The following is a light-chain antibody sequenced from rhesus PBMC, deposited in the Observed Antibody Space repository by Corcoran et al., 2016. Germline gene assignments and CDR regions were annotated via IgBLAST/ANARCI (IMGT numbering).Light chain of an antibody. CDR3: QQHNSYPFT. V-gene: IGKV1-33*02. CDR1: QGISKY. CDR2: AAS. J-gene: IGKJ3*01. Sequence: DIQMTQSPSSLSASAGDTVTITCQASQGISKYLAWYQQKPGTAPKLLIYAASPLQSGVPSRFSGSGSGTEFTLTISSLQPDDFATYSCQQHNSYPFTFGPGTKLDIK.